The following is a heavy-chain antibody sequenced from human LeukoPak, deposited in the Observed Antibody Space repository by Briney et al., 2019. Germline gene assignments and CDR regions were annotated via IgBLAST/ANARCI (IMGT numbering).Heavy chain of an antibody. CDR3: ARDGLLYLGSYFYGIDV. D-gene: IGHD3-10*02. CDR2: ISYDGGHK. CDR1: GVTFSNSA. V-gene: IGHV3-30*04. Sequence: SLRLSCVPSGVTFSNSAMHWVRQTPGKGLEWVAAISYDGGHKYYVDSVKGRFTISRDNSKNTLYLQMDRLRAEATALYFCARDGLLYLGSYFYGIDVWGKGTTVTVSS. J-gene: IGHJ6*04.